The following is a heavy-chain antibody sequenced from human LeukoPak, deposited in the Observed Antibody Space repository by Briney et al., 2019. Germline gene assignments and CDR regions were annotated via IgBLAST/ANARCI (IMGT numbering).Heavy chain of an antibody. J-gene: IGHJ4*02. CDR2: IKQDGSEK. V-gene: IGHV3-7*01. Sequence: PGGSLRLSCAASGFTFSNYWMNWVRQAPGKGLEWVANIKQDGSEKYYVDSVKGRFTISRDNAENSLYLQMNSLRAEDTAVYYCARYKLLSTTFDYWGQGTLVTVFS. D-gene: IGHD3-10*01. CDR1: GFTFSNYW. CDR3: ARYKLLSTTFDY.